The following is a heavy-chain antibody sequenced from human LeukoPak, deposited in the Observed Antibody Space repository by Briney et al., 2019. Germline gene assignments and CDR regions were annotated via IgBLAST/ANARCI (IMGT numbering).Heavy chain of an antibody. CDR2: ISWDGGST. J-gene: IGHJ6*03. CDR1: GFTFDDYA. V-gene: IGHV3-43D*03. CDR3: TKSVLVDGFSYYMDV. Sequence: PGGSLRLSCATSGFTFDDYATHWVRQAPGKGLEWVSLISWDGGSTYYADSVKGRFTISRDNSKNSLYLQMKSLRAEDTALYYCTKSVLVDGFSYYMDVWGKGTAVTVSS. D-gene: IGHD2-21*01.